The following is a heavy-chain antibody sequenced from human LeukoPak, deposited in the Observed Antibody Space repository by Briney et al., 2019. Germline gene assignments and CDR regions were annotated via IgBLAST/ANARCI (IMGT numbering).Heavy chain of an antibody. D-gene: IGHD3-22*01. J-gene: IGHJ4*02. CDR1: GYTFTGYY. CDR2: INPNSGGT. CDR3: ARAKGYYYDSSGYYTFDY. Sequence: ASVKVSCKASGYTFTGYYMHWVRQAPGQGLEWMGWINPNSGGTNYAQRFQGWVTMTRDTSISTAYMELSRLRSDDTAVYYCARAKGYYYDSSGYYTFDYWGQGTLVTVSS. V-gene: IGHV1-2*04.